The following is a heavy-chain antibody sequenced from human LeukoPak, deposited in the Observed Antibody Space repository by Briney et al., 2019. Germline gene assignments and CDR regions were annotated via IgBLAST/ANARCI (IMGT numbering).Heavy chain of an antibody. Sequence: PGRSLRLSCAASGFTFSSYWMHWVRQVPGKGLVWVSRINSDGSSTSYADSVKGRFTISRDNAKNTLYLQMNSLRAEDTAVYYCARGGTYSSSSFDYWGQGTLVTVSS. D-gene: IGHD6-6*01. CDR3: ARGGTYSSSSFDY. V-gene: IGHV3-74*01. CDR2: INSDGSST. J-gene: IGHJ4*02. CDR1: GFTFSSYW.